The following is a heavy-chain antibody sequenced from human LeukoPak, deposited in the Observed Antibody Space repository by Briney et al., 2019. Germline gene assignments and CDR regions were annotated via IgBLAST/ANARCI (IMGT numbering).Heavy chain of an antibody. V-gene: IGHV3-23*01. CDR3: ARRIAGTATGGYFEP. D-gene: IGHD6-19*01. J-gene: IGHJ2*01. Sequence: GGSLRLSCAASGFTFSSYAMSWVRQAPGKGLEWVSAISGSGGSTNYADSVKGRFTISRDNSKNTLYLQMNSLRAEDTAVYYCARRIAGTATGGYFEPWGRGTLVSVSS. CDR1: GFTFSSYA. CDR2: ISGSGGST.